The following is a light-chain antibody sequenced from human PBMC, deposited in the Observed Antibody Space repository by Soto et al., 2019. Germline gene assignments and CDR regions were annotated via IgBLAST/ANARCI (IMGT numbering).Light chain of an antibody. J-gene: IGKJ3*01. CDR3: HQYNSWPRGT. CDR1: QSISSY. Sequence: EIVLTQSPATLSLSPGERATLSCRASQSISSYLAWYQQKPGQAPRLLMYDTSYRATGIPVRFRGSGSGTEFTLTISSLQSEDSAVYYCHQYNSWPRGTFGPGTKVEIK. CDR2: DTS. V-gene: IGKV3-15*01.